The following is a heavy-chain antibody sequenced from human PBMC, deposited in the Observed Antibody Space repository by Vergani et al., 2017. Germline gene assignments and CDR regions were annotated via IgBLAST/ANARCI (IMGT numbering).Heavy chain of an antibody. D-gene: IGHD3-10*01. CDR3: TKDKSDRRFFIWFGGFDP. V-gene: IGHV3-30*02. Sequence: VQLLESGGGLVQPGGSLRLSCVGSGFNFSNYGMHWVRQAPGKGLEWVAFIRYDGGKKYFADSVEGRFTISRDNSKNTLYLQMNSLRAEDTAVYYCTKDKSDRRFFIWFGGFDPWGQGTLVTVSS. CDR1: GFNFSNYG. CDR2: IRYDGGKK. J-gene: IGHJ5*02.